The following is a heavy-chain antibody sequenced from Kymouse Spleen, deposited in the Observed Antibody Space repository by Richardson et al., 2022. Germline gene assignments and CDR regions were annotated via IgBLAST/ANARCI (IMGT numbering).Heavy chain of an antibody. CDR2: ISSSSSTI. Sequence: EVQLVESGGGLVQPGGSLRLSCAASGFTFSSYSMNWVRQAPGKGLEWVSYISSSSSTIYYADSVKGRFTISRDNAKNSLYLQMNSLRDEDTAVYYCAREGYSSGWYVGYFDYWGQGTLVTVSS. V-gene: IGHV3-48*02. CDR3: AREGYSSGWYVGYFDY. CDR1: GFTFSSYS. J-gene: IGHJ4*02. D-gene: IGHD6-19*01.